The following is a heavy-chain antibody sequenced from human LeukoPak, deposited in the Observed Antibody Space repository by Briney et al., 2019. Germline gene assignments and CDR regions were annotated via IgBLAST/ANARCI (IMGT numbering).Heavy chain of an antibody. Sequence: GGSLRLSCTASEFTFNNYCMNWVRQAPGKGLEWVSSIYSSSSYIYYADSVKGRFTISRDNSKNTLYLQMNSLRAEDTAVYYCAKELKETAAGTKWFDPWGQGTLVTVSS. CDR2: IYSSSSYI. V-gene: IGHV3-21*04. J-gene: IGHJ5*02. CDR3: AKELKETAAGTKWFDP. D-gene: IGHD6-13*01. CDR1: EFTFNNYC.